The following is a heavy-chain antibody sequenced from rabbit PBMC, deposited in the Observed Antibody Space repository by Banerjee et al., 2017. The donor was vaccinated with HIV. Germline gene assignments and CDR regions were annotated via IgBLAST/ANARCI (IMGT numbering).Heavy chain of an antibody. CDR2: IDTGDGDT. Sequence: QSLEESGGDLVKPEGSLTLTCTASGFSFSSSYYMCWVRQAPGKGLEWIGCIDTGDGDTYYANWVNGRFTISRDNAQNTVFLQMTSLTAADTATYFCARVAAAYVGDGYPMDLWGQGTLVTVS. J-gene: IGHJ6*01. CDR1: GFSFSSSYY. CDR3: ARVAAAYVGDGYPMDL. D-gene: IGHD6-1*01. V-gene: IGHV1S40*01.